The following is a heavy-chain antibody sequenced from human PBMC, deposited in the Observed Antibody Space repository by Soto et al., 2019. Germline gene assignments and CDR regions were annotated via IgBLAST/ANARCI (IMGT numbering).Heavy chain of an antibody. V-gene: IGHV4-59*01. CDR1: GGSISSYY. CDR2: IYYSGGT. Sequence: SETLSLTCTVSGGSISSYYWSWIRQPPGKGLEWIGYIYYSGGTNYNPSLKSRVTISVDTSKNQFSLKLSSVTAADTAVYYCARVLNTYYYDSSGPLGFDYWGQGTLVTVS. D-gene: IGHD3-22*01. J-gene: IGHJ4*02. CDR3: ARVLNTYYYDSSGPLGFDY.